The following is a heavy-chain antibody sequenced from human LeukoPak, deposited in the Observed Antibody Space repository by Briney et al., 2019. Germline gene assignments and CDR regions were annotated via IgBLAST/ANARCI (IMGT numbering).Heavy chain of an antibody. Sequence: SETLSLTCTVSGGSINWSWIRQPPGKGLEWIGYIYYTGSTSYNPSLKSRVTMSLDASKNQFSLELNSVTPADTAVYYCARGGNYWPQWWFDPWGRGTLVSVSS. CDR2: IYYTGST. V-gene: IGHV4-59*01. CDR3: ARGGNYWPQWWFDP. D-gene: IGHD1-26*01. J-gene: IGHJ5*02. CDR1: GGSIN.